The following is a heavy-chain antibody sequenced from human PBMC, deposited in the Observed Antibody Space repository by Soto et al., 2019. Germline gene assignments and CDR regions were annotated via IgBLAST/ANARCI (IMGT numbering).Heavy chain of an antibody. CDR3: ARDYSTDYAGYAFDI. CDR1: GFTFSRSS. V-gene: IGHV3-21*01. Sequence: GGSLRLSCAASGFTFSRSSMNWVRQAPGKGLEWVSSVSTTSTHIYYADSVKGRFTISRDNAKNSLYLQMNSLRVEDTAVYYCARDYSTDYAGYAFDIWGQGTVVTVSS. J-gene: IGHJ3*02. CDR2: VSTTSTHI. D-gene: IGHD4-17*01.